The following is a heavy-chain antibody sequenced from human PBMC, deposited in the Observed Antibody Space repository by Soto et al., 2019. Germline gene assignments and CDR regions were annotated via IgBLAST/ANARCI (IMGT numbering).Heavy chain of an antibody. D-gene: IGHD3-22*01. CDR3: ARDLYDSSGYYSLDAFDI. Sequence: QVQLVQSGAEVKKPGSSVKVSCKASGGTFSSCAISWVRQAPGQGLEWMGGIIPIFGTANYAQKFQGRVTITADESTSTAYMELSSLRSEDTAVYYCARDLYDSSGYYSLDAFDIWGQGTMVTVSS. V-gene: IGHV1-69*01. CDR2: IIPIFGTA. CDR1: GGTFSSCA. J-gene: IGHJ3*02.